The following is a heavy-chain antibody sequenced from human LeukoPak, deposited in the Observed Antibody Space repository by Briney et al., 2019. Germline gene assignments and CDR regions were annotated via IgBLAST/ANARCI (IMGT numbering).Heavy chain of an antibody. J-gene: IGHJ4*02. CDR3: AKDRVYDILTGSTGIDY. V-gene: IGHV3-43*02. Sequence: GGSLRLSCAASGFTFDDYAMHWVRQAPGKGLEWVSLISGDGGSTCYADSVKGRFTISRDNSKNSLYLQMNSLRTEDTALYYCAKDRVYDILTGSTGIDYWGQGTLVTVSS. CDR1: GFTFDDYA. CDR2: ISGDGGST. D-gene: IGHD3-9*01.